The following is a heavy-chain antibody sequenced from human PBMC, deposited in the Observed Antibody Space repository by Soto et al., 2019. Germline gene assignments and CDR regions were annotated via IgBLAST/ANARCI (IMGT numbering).Heavy chain of an antibody. Sequence: QVQLVQSGAEVKKPGSSLKVSCKVFGETLNSNPIGWVRQAPGQGLEWVGGIVPLSDRTNYAQELQGRVTVTADGSTSTVYMELCNLKSDDTAVYYCARKSGRDCHSGGGCFSLDVWGQGSLIPVSS. V-gene: IGHV1-69*01. CDR3: ARKSGRDCHSGGGCFSLDV. J-gene: IGHJ4*02. D-gene: IGHD2-15*01. CDR1: GETLNSNP. CDR2: IVPLSDRT.